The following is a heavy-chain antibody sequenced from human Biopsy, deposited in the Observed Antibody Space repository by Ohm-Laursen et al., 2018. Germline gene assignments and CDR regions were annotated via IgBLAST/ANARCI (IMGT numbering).Heavy chain of an antibody. V-gene: IGHV1-69*06. Sequence: VSSVKVSCKAPGGTFNNYGVNWVRQAPGQGLEWLGGNIPILGTGNYAQKFQDRATVAADTSTSTATMELRSLRSDDTAVYYCATKLTGYFHHWGQGTLVIVSS. CDR3: ATKLTGYFHH. CDR2: NIPILGTG. D-gene: IGHD3-9*01. J-gene: IGHJ1*01. CDR1: GGTFNNYG.